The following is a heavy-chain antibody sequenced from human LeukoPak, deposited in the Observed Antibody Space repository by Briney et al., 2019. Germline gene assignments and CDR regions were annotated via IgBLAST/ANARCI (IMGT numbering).Heavy chain of an antibody. CDR2: IYHSGST. CDR3: ASTSIAAAGTEFDY. D-gene: IGHD6-13*01. Sequence: SETLSLTCTVSGYSISSGYYWGWIRQPPGKGLEWIGSIYHSGSTYYNPSLKSRVTISVDTSKNQFSLKLSSVTAADTAVYYRASTSIAAAGTEFDYWGQGTLVTVSS. V-gene: IGHV4-38-2*02. J-gene: IGHJ4*02. CDR1: GYSISSGYY.